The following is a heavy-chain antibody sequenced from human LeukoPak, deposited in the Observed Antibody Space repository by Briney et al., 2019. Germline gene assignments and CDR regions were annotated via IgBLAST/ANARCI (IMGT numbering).Heavy chain of an antibody. V-gene: IGHV1-18*04. D-gene: IGHD3-16*02. J-gene: IGHJ4*02. CDR3: VVIPYFGY. CDR1: GYTFTSYY. Sequence: GASVKVSCKASGYTFTSYYMHWVRQAPGQGLEWMGWISAYNGNTNYAQKLQGRVTMTTDTSTSTAYMELRSLRSDNTAVYYCVVIPYFGYWGQGTLVTVSS. CDR2: ISAYNGNT.